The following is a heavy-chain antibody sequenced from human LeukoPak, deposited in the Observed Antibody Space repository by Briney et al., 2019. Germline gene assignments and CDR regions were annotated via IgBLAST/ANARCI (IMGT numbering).Heavy chain of an antibody. CDR1: GGSISSGGYY. CDR2: IYYSGST. CDR3: ARCSQVLRMVLLGSLIEYPNWFDP. D-gene: IGHD3-10*01. Sequence: SQTLSLICTVSGGSISSGGYYWSWIRQHPGKGLEWIGYIYYSGSTYYNPSLKSRVTISVDTSKNQFSLKLSSVTAADTAVYYCARCSQVLRMVLLGSLIEYPNWFDPWGQGTLVTVSS. V-gene: IGHV4-31*03. J-gene: IGHJ5*02.